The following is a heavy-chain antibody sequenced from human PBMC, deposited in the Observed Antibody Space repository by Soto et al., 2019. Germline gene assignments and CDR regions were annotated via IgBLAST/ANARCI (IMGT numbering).Heavy chain of an antibody. J-gene: IGHJ6*02. V-gene: IGHV3-48*02. Sequence: EVQLVESGGGLVQPGGSLRLSCAGSGFIFSTYTMNWVRQAPGKGLEWIAYITGPSTTISYRDVVKGRFTISRDNAKRSLFLQLDRLRDDDTAVYYGARSRAPGVHYGLDVWGPGTTVTVSS. CDR2: ITGPSTTI. D-gene: IGHD2-8*01. CDR1: GFIFSTYT. CDR3: ARSRAPGVHYGLDV.